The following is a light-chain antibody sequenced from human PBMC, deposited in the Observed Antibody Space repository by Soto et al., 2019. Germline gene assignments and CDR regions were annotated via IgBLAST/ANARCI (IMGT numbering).Light chain of an antibody. V-gene: IGKV1-9*01. Sequence: DIQMTQSPSSLSASVGDRVTITCRASQSISSYLNWYQQKPGKAPKLLIYAASSLQSGVLSRFSGSGSGTEFTLTISSLQPEDFATYYCQQLNSYPPTFGQGTKVDI. CDR1: QSISSY. CDR2: AAS. CDR3: QQLNSYPPT. J-gene: IGKJ1*01.